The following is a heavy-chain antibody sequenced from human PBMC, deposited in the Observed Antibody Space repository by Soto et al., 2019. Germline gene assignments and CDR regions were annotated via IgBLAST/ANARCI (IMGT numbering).Heavy chain of an antibody. CDR1: GYTFTSYG. Sequence: GASVKVSCKASGYTFTSYGISWVRQAPGQGLEWMGWISAYNGNTNYAQKLQGRVTMTTDTSTSTAYMALRSLRSDDTAVYYCARVLDVDIVATPDYWGQGTLVTVSS. CDR3: ARVLDVDIVATPDY. CDR2: ISAYNGNT. V-gene: IGHV1-18*01. D-gene: IGHD5-12*01. J-gene: IGHJ4*02.